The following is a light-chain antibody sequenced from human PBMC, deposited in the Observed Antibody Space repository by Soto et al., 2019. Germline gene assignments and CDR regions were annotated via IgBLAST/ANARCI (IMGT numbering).Light chain of an antibody. CDR1: QNVSTY. V-gene: IGKV3-11*01. J-gene: IGKJ3*01. CDR2: DAS. CDR3: QQRTNWLT. Sequence: EIVLTQSPATLSLSPGERATLSCRASQNVSTYLAWYQQKPGQAPRLLIYDASNRATGIPARFSGSGSGTAFTLTISSPEPEDFAVYYCQQRTNWLTFGPGTKVDIK.